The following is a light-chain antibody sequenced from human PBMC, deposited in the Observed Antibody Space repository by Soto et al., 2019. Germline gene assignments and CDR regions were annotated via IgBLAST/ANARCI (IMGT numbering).Light chain of an antibody. Sequence: QSALTQPASVSGSPGQSITISCTGTSSDVGGYNYVSWYQQHPGKAPKLMIYDVSNRPSGVSNRFSGSKSGNTASLTISGLQAEDEADYYCSAYTGSSTPVVVGGGTKLTVL. V-gene: IGLV2-14*01. J-gene: IGLJ2*01. CDR2: DVS. CDR3: SAYTGSSTPVV. CDR1: SSDVGGYNY.